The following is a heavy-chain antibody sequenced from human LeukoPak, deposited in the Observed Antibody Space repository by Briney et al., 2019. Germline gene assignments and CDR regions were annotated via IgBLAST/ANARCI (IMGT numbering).Heavy chain of an antibody. D-gene: IGHD3-22*01. Sequence: ASVKVSCKTSGYTFTNNAITWVRRAPGQGHEWRGWISVYNGNTNYAQKLQGRVTMTTDTPTTTVYMELRSLRSDDTAVYYCARNHPYYYDSNGLYYFDYWGQGTLVTVSS. CDR3: ARNHPYYYDSNGLYYFDY. J-gene: IGHJ4*02. CDR2: ISVYNGNT. V-gene: IGHV1-18*01. CDR1: GYTFTNNA.